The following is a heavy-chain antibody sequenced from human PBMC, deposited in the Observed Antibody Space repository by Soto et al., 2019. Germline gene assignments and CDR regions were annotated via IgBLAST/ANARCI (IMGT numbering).Heavy chain of an antibody. CDR1: GYTLTELS. Sequence: ASVKVSCKVSGYTLTELSMHWVRQAPGKGLEWMGGFDPEDGETIYAQKFQGRVTMTEDTSTDTAYMELSSLRSEDTAVYYCATDPQGAVYSLRYFDWLLSWGQGTLVTVSS. CDR2: FDPEDGET. J-gene: IGHJ5*02. CDR3: ATDPQGAVYSLRYFDWLLS. D-gene: IGHD3-9*01. V-gene: IGHV1-24*01.